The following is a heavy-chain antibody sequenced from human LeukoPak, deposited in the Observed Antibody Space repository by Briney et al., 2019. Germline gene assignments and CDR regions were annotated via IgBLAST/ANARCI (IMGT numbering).Heavy chain of an antibody. Sequence: PGGSLRLSCAASGFTFSTFAMIWVRQPPGKGLEWVSYISSSSSTIYYADSVKGRFTISRDNAKNSLYLQMNSLRAEDTAVYYCAGSSRELGGYAPWELMPPFDYWGQGTLVTVSS. D-gene: IGHD1-7*01. CDR2: ISSSSSTI. CDR1: GFTFSTFA. J-gene: IGHJ4*02. V-gene: IGHV3-48*01. CDR3: AGSSRELGGYAPWELMPPFDY.